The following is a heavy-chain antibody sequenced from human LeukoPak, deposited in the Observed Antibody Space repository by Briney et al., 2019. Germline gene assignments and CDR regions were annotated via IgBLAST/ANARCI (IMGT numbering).Heavy chain of an antibody. CDR3: AREPIRQQLASFDY. Sequence: GGSLRLSCAASGFTFDTYWMSWVRQAPGKGLEWVANIKQDGSEKYYVDSVKGRFTISRDNAKNSLYLQMNSLRAEDTAVYYCAREPIRQQLASFDYWGQGTLVTVSS. CDR1: GFTFDTYW. CDR2: IKQDGSEK. V-gene: IGHV3-7*01. J-gene: IGHJ4*02. D-gene: IGHD6-13*01.